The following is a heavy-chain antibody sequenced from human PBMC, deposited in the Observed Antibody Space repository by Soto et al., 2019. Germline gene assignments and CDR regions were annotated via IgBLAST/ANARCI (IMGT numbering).Heavy chain of an antibody. D-gene: IGHD4-17*01. CDR3: ARAHGYGDYRIFDF. J-gene: IGHJ4*02. V-gene: IGHV4-59*08. Sequence: ETLSLTCTVSGGSISSYYWSWIRQPPGKGLEWIGYIYYSGSTNYNPSLKSRVTISVDTSKNQFSLKLSSVTAADTAVYYCARAHGYGDYRIFDFWGQGTLVTVSS. CDR2: IYYSGST. CDR1: GGSISSYY.